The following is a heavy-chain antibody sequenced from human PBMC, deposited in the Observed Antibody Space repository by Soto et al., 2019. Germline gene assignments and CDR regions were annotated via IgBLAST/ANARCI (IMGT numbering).Heavy chain of an antibody. CDR3: ARWWSGSRQGFDP. CDR2: IYYSGST. D-gene: IGHD3-3*01. CDR1: GGSISSGDYY. J-gene: IGHJ5*02. Sequence: QVQLQESGPGLVKPSQTLSLTCTVSGGSISSGDYYWSWIRQHPGKGLEWIGYIYYSGSTYYSPSXTXRXXISVDTSKNQVSLKLSSVTAADTAVYYCARWWSGSRQGFDPWGQGTLVTVSS. V-gene: IGHV4-31*03.